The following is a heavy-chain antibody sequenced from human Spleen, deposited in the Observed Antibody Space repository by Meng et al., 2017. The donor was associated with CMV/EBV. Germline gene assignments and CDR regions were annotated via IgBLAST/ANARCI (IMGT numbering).Heavy chain of an antibody. J-gene: IGHJ4*02. D-gene: IGHD3-3*01. Sequence: ASVKVSCKASGTTFSTYAFTWVRQAPGQGLEWMGWISAYNGNTNYAQILQGRVTMTTDTSTSTAYMELRSLRSDDTAVYYCARAFWSGYYPDYWGQGTLVTVSS. CDR2: ISAYNGNT. V-gene: IGHV1-18*04. CDR3: ARAFWSGYYPDY. CDR1: GTTFSTYA.